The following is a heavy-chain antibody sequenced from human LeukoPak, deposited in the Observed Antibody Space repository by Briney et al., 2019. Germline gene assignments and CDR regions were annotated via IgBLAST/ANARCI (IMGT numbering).Heavy chain of an antibody. V-gene: IGHV5-51*01. Sequence: GESPKISFKGSGYTFSSYWIGWVRQMPGKGLEWMGIIYPDDSDTRYSPSFQGQVTISADKSISTAYLQWSSLKASDTAMYYCARLAYCSNDVCYSNYYYSMDVWGKGTTVTVSS. D-gene: IGHD2-8*01. J-gene: IGHJ6*03. CDR1: GYTFSSYW. CDR2: IYPDDSDT. CDR3: ARLAYCSNDVCYSNYYYSMDV.